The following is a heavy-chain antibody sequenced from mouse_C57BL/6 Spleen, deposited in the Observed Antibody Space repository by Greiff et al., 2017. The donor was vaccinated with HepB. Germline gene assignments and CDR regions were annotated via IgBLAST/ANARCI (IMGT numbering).Heavy chain of an antibody. CDR1: GFSLSTFGMG. Sequence: QVTLKESGPGILQPSQTLSLTCSFSGFSLSTFGMGVGWIRQPSGKGLEWLAHIWWDDDKYYNPALKSRLTISKDTSKNQVFLKIANVDTADTATYYCARMEYYGSSLAWFAYWGQGTLVTVSA. D-gene: IGHD1-1*01. J-gene: IGHJ3*01. V-gene: IGHV8-8*01. CDR3: ARMEYYGSSLAWFAY. CDR2: IWWDDDK.